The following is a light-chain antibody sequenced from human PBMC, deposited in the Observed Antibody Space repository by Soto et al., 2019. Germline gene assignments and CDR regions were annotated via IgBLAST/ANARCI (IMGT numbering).Light chain of an antibody. CDR1: QFVGTN. CDR3: QQYNDRPRT. J-gene: IGKJ1*01. Sequence: ELVMTQSPATLSVSPGESATLSCRASQFVGTNLAWYQQRRGQALRLLIYGASTRAIGVPARFSGSGSGTEFTLTISSLQSEDFAIYYCQQYNDRPRTFGQGTKVDI. V-gene: IGKV3-15*01. CDR2: GAS.